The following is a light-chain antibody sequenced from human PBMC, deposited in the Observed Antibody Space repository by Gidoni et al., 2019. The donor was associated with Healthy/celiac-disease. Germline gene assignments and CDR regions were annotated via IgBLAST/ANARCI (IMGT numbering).Light chain of an antibody. V-gene: IGKV3-11*01. CDR3: QQRSNWPPLVT. Sequence: EIVLTQSPATLSLSPGERATLSCRASQSVSSYLAWYQQKPAQAPRLLIYDASNRATGIPARCSGSGSGTDFTLPISSLEPADVAVYYCQQRSNWPPLVTFGAGTKVDIK. J-gene: IGKJ3*01. CDR1: QSVSSY. CDR2: DAS.